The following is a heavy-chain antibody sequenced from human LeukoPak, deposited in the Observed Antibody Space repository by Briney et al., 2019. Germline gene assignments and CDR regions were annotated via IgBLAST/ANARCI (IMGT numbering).Heavy chain of an antibody. V-gene: IGHV4-34*01. J-gene: IGHJ5*02. CDR2: INHSGST. Sequence: SETLSLPCAVYGGSFSGYYWSWVRQPPGKGLEWIGEINHSGSTNYNPSLKSRVTISVDTSKNQFSLKMSSVTAADTAVYYCARGNIVVVTAINWFDPWGQGTLVTVFS. CDR1: GGSFSGYY. CDR3: ARGNIVVVTAINWFDP. D-gene: IGHD2-21*02.